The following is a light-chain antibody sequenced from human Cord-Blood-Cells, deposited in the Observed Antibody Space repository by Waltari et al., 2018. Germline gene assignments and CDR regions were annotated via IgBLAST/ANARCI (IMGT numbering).Light chain of an antibody. Sequence: EIVLTQSPATLSLSPGERATLSCRASQSVSSYLAWYQQKPGQAPRLLIYDASNRVTGIPARFNGSGSGTDFTLTISSLEPEDFAVYYCQQRSNWLTFGGGTKVEIK. J-gene: IGKJ4*01. CDR1: QSVSSY. CDR2: DAS. V-gene: IGKV3-11*01. CDR3: QQRSNWLT.